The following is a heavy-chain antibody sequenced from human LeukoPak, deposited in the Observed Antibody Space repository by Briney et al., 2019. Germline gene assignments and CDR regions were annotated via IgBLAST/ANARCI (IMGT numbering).Heavy chain of an antibody. CDR2: INSDGSST. Sequence: GGSLRLSCAASGFTFSNYWMHWARQAPGKGLVWVSRINSDGSSTSYADSVKGRFTISRDNAKNTLYLQMNSLRAEDTAVYFCARSGGGFFDYWGQGTLVTVSS. CDR3: ARSGGGFFDY. V-gene: IGHV3-74*01. CDR1: GFTFSNYW. J-gene: IGHJ4*02. D-gene: IGHD3-16*01.